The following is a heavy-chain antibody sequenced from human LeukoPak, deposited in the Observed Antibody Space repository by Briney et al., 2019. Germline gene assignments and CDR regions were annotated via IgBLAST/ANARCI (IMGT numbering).Heavy chain of an antibody. D-gene: IGHD3-22*01. J-gene: IGHJ4*02. CDR3: AKERDSSGYFDY. CDR1: GFTFSRFA. Sequence: PGGSLRLSCVASGFTFSRFAMSWVRQAPGKGLEWVSAISGSGGSTYYADSVKGRFTISRDNSKNTLYLQMNSLRAEDTAVYYCAKERDSSGYFDYWGQGTLVTVSS. V-gene: IGHV3-23*01. CDR2: ISGSGGST.